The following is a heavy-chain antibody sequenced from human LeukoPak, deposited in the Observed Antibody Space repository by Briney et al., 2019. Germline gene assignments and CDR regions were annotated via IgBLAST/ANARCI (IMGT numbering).Heavy chain of an antibody. CDR1: GFTFSSYA. Sequence: GGSLRLSCAASGFTFSSYAMHWVRQAPGKGLEWVAVISYDGSNKYYADSVKSRFTISRDNSKNTLYLQMNSLRAEDTAVYYCARSSSSVYFDYWGQGTLVTVSS. CDR3: ARSSSSVYFDY. D-gene: IGHD6-6*01. CDR2: ISYDGSNK. J-gene: IGHJ4*02. V-gene: IGHV3-30*01.